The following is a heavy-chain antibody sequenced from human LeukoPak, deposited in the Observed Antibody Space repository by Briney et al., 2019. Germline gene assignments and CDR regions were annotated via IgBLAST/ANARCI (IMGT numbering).Heavy chain of an antibody. V-gene: IGHV4-34*01. CDR2: INHSGST. CDR1: GGSFSGYY. CDR3: ARGGLIVVVPAARKLFDY. J-gene: IGHJ4*02. D-gene: IGHD2-2*01. Sequence: SETPSLTCAVYGGSFSGYYWSWIRQPPGKGLEWIGEINHSGSTNYNPSLKSRVTISVDTSKNQFSLKLSSVTAADTAVYYCARGGLIVVVPAARKLFDYWGQGTLVTVSS.